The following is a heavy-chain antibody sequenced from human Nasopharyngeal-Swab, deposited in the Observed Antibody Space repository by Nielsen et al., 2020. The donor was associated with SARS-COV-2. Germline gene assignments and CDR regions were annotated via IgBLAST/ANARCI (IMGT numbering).Heavy chain of an antibody. J-gene: IGHJ4*02. Sequence: GGSLRLSCAASGSTFSTSAMTWVRQPPGKGLSWVSSLGTNGNPTYYAASVKGRFTISRDNSKSTLYLQMDSLRADDTAVYYCTKGGVAGYFDFWGQGALVTVSS. CDR3: TKGGVAGYFDF. CDR2: LGTNGNPT. V-gene: IGHV3-23*01. D-gene: IGHD3-10*01. CDR1: GSTFSTSA.